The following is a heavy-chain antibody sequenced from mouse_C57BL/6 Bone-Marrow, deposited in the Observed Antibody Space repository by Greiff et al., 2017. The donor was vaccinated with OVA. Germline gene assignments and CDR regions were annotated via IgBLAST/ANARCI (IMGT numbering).Heavy chain of an antibody. CDR3: ARRGLPYAMDY. Sequence: QVQLQQPGAELVKPGASVKLSCKASGYTFTSYWMQWGHERWGQGFEWGGVRGRSDSYTNANQKSKGKATLTVDTSSSTAYMQLSSLTSEDSAVYYCARRGLPYAMDYWGQGTSVTVSS. CDR2: RGRSDSYT. J-gene: IGHJ4*01. V-gene: IGHV1-50*01. D-gene: IGHD3-1*01. CDR1: GYTFTSYW.